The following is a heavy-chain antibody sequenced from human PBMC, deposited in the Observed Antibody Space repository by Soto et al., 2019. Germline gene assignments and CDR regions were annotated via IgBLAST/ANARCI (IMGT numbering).Heavy chain of an antibody. J-gene: IGHJ6*02. CDR3: ARDTFFSLQSPQGMDV. CDR2: IYYSGST. V-gene: IGHV4-31*03. D-gene: IGHD4-4*01. CDR1: GGSISSGGYY. Sequence: QVQLQESGPGLVKPSQTLSLTCTVSGGSISSGGYYWSWIRQHPGKGLEWIGYIYYSGSTYYNPSLKSRVTISVDTSKNQFSLKLSSVTAADTAVYYCARDTFFSLQSPQGMDVWGLGTTVTVSS.